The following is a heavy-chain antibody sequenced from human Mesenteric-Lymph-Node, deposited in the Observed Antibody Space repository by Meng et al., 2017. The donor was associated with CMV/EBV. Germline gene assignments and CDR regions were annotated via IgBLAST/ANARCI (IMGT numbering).Heavy chain of an antibody. J-gene: IGHJ5*02. D-gene: IGHD2-2*01. CDR3: AQSPIVVVPAARFDP. Sequence: SGPTLLKPTQTLTLTCTFSGFSLSTSGVGVGWIRQPPGKALEWLALIYWNDDKRYSPSLKSRLTITKDTSKNQVVLTMTNMDPVDTATYYCAQSPIVVVPAARFDPWGQGTLVTVSS. CDR1: GFSLSTSGVG. V-gene: IGHV2-5*01. CDR2: IYWNDDK.